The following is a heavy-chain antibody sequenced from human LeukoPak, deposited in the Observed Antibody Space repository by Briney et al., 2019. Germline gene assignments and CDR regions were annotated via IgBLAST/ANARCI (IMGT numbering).Heavy chain of an antibody. V-gene: IGHV3-23*01. J-gene: IGHJ4*02. CDR1: GFTFSSYA. CDR2: ISGSGGST. Sequence: GGSLRLSCAASGFTFSSYAMSWVRQAPGRGLEWVSAISGSGGSTYYADSVKGRFTISRDNSKNTLYLQMNSLRAEDTAVYYCAKKTIGLTEEYWGQGTLVTVSS. D-gene: IGHD3-9*01. CDR3: AKKTIGLTEEY.